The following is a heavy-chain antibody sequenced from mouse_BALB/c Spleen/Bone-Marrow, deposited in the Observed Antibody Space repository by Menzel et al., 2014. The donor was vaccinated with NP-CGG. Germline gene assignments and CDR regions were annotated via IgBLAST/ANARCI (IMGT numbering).Heavy chain of an antibody. CDR3: GRQGYYGYFAY. CDR2: INPDSSTI. D-gene: IGHD1-2*01. CDR1: GFDFSRYW. J-gene: IGHJ3*01. V-gene: IGHV4-1*02. Sequence: EVKLQESGGGLVQPGGSLKLSCAVSGFDFSRYWMSWVRQAPGKGLEWIGEINPDSSTINYTPSLKDKSIISRDNAKNTLYLQISKVRSEDTALYYCGRQGYYGYFAYWGQGTLVTVSA.